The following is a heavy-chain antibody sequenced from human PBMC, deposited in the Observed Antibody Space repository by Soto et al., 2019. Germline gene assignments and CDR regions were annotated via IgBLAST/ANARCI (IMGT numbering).Heavy chain of an antibody. J-gene: IGHJ6*02. CDR2: ISTSSTYI. D-gene: IGHD3-10*01. Sequence: EVQLVESGGGLVKPGGSLRLSCAASGFSFSTYMMNWVRQAPGKGLEWVSSISTSSTYIYYADSVKGRFTISRDNAKNSLYLQMNSLGAEDTAVYYCARDYYGSGNYVNGMDVWGQGTTVTVSS. CDR3: ARDYYGSGNYVNGMDV. V-gene: IGHV3-21*01. CDR1: GFSFSTYM.